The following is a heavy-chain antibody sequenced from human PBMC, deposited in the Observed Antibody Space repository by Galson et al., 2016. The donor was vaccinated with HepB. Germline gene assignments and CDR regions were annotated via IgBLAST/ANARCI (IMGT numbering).Heavy chain of an antibody. CDR2: IYYSGTT. J-gene: IGHJ4*02. Sequence: TLSLTCRVSGASVYSHDYYWTWIRQPPGKGLEWIGYIYYSGTTYSNPSLKSRIAMSIDTSKDQFSLTMTSVTAADTAVYYCARLFVGWGHYRFDSWGQGSLLIVSS. D-gene: IGHD3-16*02. CDR3: ARLFVGWGHYRFDS. CDR1: GASVYSHDYY. V-gene: IGHV4-30-4*01.